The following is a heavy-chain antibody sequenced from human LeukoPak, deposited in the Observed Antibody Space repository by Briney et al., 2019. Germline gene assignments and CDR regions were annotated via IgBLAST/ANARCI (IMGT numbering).Heavy chain of an antibody. Sequence: GRSLRLSCAASGFTFDDYAMHWVRQAPGKGLEWVSGISWNSGSIGYADSVKGRFTISRDNAKNSLYLQMNSLRAEDTALYYCAARIAAAGMGGEAFDIWGQGTMVTVSS. CDR1: GFTFDDYA. CDR2: ISWNSGSI. V-gene: IGHV3-9*01. D-gene: IGHD6-13*01. J-gene: IGHJ3*02. CDR3: AARIAAAGMGGEAFDI.